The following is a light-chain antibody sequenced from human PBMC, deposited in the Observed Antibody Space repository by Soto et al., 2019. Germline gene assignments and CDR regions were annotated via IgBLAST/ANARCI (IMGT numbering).Light chain of an antibody. CDR1: SSDVGGYNY. Sequence: QSALTQPRSVSGSPGQSVTISCSGTSSDVGGYNYVAWYQQHPGKAPKLMIYDVSKRPSGVPDRFSGSKSGTTASLTISGLQAEDEADYYCSSYAGSATWVFGGGTKLTVL. J-gene: IGLJ3*02. V-gene: IGLV2-11*01. CDR3: SSYAGSATWV. CDR2: DVS.